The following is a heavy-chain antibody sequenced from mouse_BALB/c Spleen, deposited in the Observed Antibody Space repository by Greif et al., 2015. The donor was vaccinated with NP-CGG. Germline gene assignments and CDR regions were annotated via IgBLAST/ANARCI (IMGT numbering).Heavy chain of an antibody. CDR3: ARHDFDY. CDR1: GFTFSSYG. CDR2: ISGGGSYT. V-gene: IGHV5-9-2*01. J-gene: IGHJ2*01. Sequence: EVKLMESGGGLVKPGGSLKLSCAASGFTFSSYGMSWVRQTPEKRLEWVATISGGGSYTYYPDSVKGRFTISRDNAKNNLYLQMSSLRSEDTALYYCARHDFDYWGQGTTLTVSS.